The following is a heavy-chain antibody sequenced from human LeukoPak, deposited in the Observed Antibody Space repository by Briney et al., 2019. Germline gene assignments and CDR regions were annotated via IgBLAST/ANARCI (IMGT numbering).Heavy chain of an antibody. CDR1: DGSISSYY. D-gene: IGHD3-22*01. V-gene: IGHV4-59*01. CDR3: ARDRYYYDSSGTRWFDP. CDR2: IHNSGIT. Sequence: SETLSLTCTVSDGSISSYYWSWIRQPPGKGLEWIGYIHNSGITNYNPSLKSRVTISVDTSKNQFSLKLSSVTAADTAVYYCARDRYYYDSSGTRWFDPWGQGTLVTVSS. J-gene: IGHJ5*02.